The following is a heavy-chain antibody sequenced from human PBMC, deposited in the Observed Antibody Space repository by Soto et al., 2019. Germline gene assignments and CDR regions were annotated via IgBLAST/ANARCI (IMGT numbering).Heavy chain of an antibody. CDR2: IYYSGGA. V-gene: IGHV4-59*11. CDR1: GGSISSHF. D-gene: IGHD1-26*01. Sequence: NPSETLSLTCTVSGGSISSHFWSWIRQSPGKGLEWIGYIYYSGGAFYNPSLMSRATISVDTSKNQFSLKVISVTAADTAIYYCATGSKSDFDYWGQGTLVTVSS. CDR3: ATGSKSDFDY. J-gene: IGHJ4*02.